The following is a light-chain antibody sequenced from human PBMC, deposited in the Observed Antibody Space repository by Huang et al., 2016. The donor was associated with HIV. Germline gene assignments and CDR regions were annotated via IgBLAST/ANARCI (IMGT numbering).Light chain of an antibody. V-gene: IGKV1-39*01. CDR1: QSITTY. CDR2: AAS. J-gene: IGKJ1*01. Sequence: DIQMTQSPSSLSASVGDRVTITCRASQSITTYLNWYQQKPGKAPKRLIYAASSLQSGVPSRVSGSGSGTDFSLTIRSLQPEDFATYFCQPSSSHPPWTFGQGTKVEVK. CDR3: QPSSSHPPWT.